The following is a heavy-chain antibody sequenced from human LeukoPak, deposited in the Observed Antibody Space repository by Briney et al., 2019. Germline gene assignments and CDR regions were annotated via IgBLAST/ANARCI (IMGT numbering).Heavy chain of an antibody. D-gene: IGHD3-10*01. CDR2: INPNSGGT. V-gene: IGHV1-2*02. CDR3: AKRGSGSPRNYYYYYMDV. Sequence: GASVKVSCKASGYTFTGYYMHWVRQAPGQGLEWMGWINPNSGGTNYAQKFQGRVTMTRGTSISTAYMELSRLRSDDTAVYYCAKRGSGSPRNYYYYYMDVWGKGTTVTVSS. CDR1: GYTFTGYY. J-gene: IGHJ6*03.